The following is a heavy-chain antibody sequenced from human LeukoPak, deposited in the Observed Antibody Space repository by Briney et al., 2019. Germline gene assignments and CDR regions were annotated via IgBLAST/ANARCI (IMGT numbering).Heavy chain of an antibody. D-gene: IGHD3-3*01. Sequence: GGSLRLSCAASGFTFSSYGMHWVRQAPGKGLEWVAFIRYDGSNKYYADSVKGRFTISRDNSKNTLYLQVNSLRVEDTAVYYCARPYYDFWSGYQDYYYYMDVWGKGTTVTVSS. J-gene: IGHJ6*03. V-gene: IGHV3-30*02. CDR2: IRYDGSNK. CDR1: GFTFSSYG. CDR3: ARPYYDFWSGYQDYYYYMDV.